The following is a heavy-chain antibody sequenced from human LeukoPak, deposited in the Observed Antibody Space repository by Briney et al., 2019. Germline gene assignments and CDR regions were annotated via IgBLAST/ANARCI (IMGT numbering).Heavy chain of an antibody. CDR3: ARAVDTAMVRFDS. J-gene: IGHJ5*01. V-gene: IGHV4-59*01. D-gene: IGHD5-18*01. CDR2: IYNSGST. CDR1: GGSMSSFH. Sequence: SETLSLTCTVSGGSMSSFHWSWIRQPPEKGLEWIGNIYNSGSTYYNPSLKGRVTISVDSSKNQFSLKLTSVTAADTAMYYCARAVDTAMVRFDSWGHGTLLTVSS.